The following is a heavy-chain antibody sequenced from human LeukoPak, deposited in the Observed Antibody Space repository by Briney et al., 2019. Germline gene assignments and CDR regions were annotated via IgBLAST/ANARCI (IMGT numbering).Heavy chain of an antibody. J-gene: IGHJ6*02. CDR2: IIPIFGTA. V-gene: IGHV1-69*13. Sequence: SVKVPCKASGGTFSSYAISWVRQAPGQGLEWMGGIIPIFGTANYAQKFQGRVTITADESTSTAYMELSSLRSEDTAVYYCARPFYSEDIVVVPAASDEVRYYYGMDVWGQGTTVTVSS. CDR1: GGTFSSYA. CDR3: ARPFYSEDIVVVPAASDEVRYYYGMDV. D-gene: IGHD2-2*01.